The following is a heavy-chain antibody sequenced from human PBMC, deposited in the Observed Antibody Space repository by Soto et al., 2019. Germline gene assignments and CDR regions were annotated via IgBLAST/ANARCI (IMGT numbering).Heavy chain of an antibody. CDR3: AKVMGLMAVAGLIFYY. CDR1: GFTFSSYA. J-gene: IGHJ4*02. D-gene: IGHD6-19*01. CDR2: ISGSGGST. V-gene: IGHV3-23*01. Sequence: EVQLLESGGGLVQPGGSLRLSCAASGFTFSSYAMSWGRQAPGKGLEWVSAISGSGGSTYYADSVKGRFTTSRDNSKNTLYRQMNSLSAEITAVYYCAKVMGLMAVAGLIFYYSGKGTLVPV.